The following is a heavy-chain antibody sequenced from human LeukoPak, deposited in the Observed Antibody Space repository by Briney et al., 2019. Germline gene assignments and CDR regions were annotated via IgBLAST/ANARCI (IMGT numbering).Heavy chain of an antibody. CDR1: GYTFTSYG. J-gene: IGHJ4*02. CDR3: ARPIAAAGPHYFDY. Sequence: ASVKVSCKASGYTFTSYGISWVRQSPGQGLEWMGWISAYNGNTNYAQKLQGRVTMTTDTSTSTAYMELRSLRSDDTAVYYCARPIAAAGPHYFDYWGQGTLVTVSS. D-gene: IGHD6-13*01. CDR2: ISAYNGNT. V-gene: IGHV1-18*01.